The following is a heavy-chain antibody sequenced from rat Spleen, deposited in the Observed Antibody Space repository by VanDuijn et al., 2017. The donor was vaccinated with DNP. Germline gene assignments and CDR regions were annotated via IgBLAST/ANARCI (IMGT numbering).Heavy chain of an antibody. J-gene: IGHJ2*01. V-gene: IGHV2-34*01. CDR1: GFSLTSYA. CDR3: ARDHFDY. CDR2: MRDDGDT. Sequence: QVQLKESGPGLVQPSETLSLTCTVSGFSLTSYAVNWVRQPPGKGLEWMGRMRDDGDTSYNSALKSRLSISRDTSKNQVFLKMNSLQTEDTGTYFCARDHFDYWGQGVMVTVSS.